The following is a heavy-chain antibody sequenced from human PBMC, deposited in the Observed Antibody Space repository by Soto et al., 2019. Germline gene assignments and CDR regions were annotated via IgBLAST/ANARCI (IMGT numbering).Heavy chain of an antibody. Sequence: QVQLQESGPGLVKPSQTLSLTCTVSGDSISSGGYYWSWIRQHPGKGLEWFGYIDYRVTTYYNPSLESRGRISADTSENPFSLKVKSVTVADTAVYYCASTSYTGDSGPYDYWGQGTLVTVSS. CDR1: GDSISSGGYY. J-gene: IGHJ4*02. CDR3: ASTSYTGDSGPYDY. CDR2: IDYRVTT. V-gene: IGHV4-31*03. D-gene: IGHD1-26*01.